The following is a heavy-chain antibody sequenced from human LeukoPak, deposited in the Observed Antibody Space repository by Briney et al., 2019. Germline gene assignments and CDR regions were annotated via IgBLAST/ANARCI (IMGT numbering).Heavy chain of an antibody. CDR3: ARDLYYYGSGNYVPGFPDY. J-gene: IGHJ4*02. CDR2: ISSSVSNTI. CDR1: GFTFNIYE. V-gene: IGHV3-48*03. D-gene: IGHD3-10*01. Sequence: GGSLRLSCAASGFTFNIYEMNWVRQAPGKGLEGVSYISSSVSNTIYYADSVKGRFTISRDNAKNSLYLQMNSLRAEDTAVYYCARDLYYYGSGNYVPGFPDYWGQGTLVTVSS.